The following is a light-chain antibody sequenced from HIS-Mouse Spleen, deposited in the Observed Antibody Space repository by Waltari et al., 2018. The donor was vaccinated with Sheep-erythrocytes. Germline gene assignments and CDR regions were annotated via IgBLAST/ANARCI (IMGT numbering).Light chain of an antibody. Sequence: QSALTQPPSASGSPGQSVTISCTGTSSDVGGYNYVAWYQQHPAKAPKLVIYEFSKRPSGFHGRFSGSKSGNTASLTVSGLQAEDEADYYGSSYAGSNNWVFGGGTKLTVL. CDR3: SSYAGSNNWV. CDR1: SSDVGGYNY. V-gene: IGLV2-8*01. CDR2: EFS. J-gene: IGLJ3*02.